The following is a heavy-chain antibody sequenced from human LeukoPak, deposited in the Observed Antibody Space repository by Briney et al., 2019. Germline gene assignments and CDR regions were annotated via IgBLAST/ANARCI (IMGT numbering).Heavy chain of an antibody. Sequence: GASVKVSCKASGYTFTSYGISWVRQAPGQGLEWMEWISAYNGNTNYAQKLQGRVTMTTDTSTSTAYMELRSLRSDDTAVYYCATGAPYDFWSGRDYWGQGTLVTVSS. V-gene: IGHV1-18*01. CDR3: ATGAPYDFWSGRDY. CDR1: GYTFTSYG. CDR2: ISAYNGNT. D-gene: IGHD3-3*01. J-gene: IGHJ4*02.